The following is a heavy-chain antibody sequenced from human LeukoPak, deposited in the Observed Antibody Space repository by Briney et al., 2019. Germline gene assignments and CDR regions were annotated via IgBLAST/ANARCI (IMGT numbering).Heavy chain of an antibody. Sequence: GGSLRLSCAASGFTFSSYAMSWVRQAPGKGLEWVSAISGSGGSTYYADSVKGRFTIFRDNSKNTLYLQMNSLRAEDTAVYYCAKDRVRVVPAIKNWFDPWGQGTLVTVSS. V-gene: IGHV3-23*01. D-gene: IGHD2-2*01. CDR1: GFTFSSYA. CDR3: AKDRVRVVPAIKNWFDP. CDR2: ISGSGGST. J-gene: IGHJ5*02.